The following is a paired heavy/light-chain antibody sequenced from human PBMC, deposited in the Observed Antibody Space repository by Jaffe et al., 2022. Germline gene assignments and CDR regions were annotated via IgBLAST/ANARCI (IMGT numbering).Light chain of an antibody. Sequence: SYELTQPPSVSVSPGQTASITCSGDKLGDKYACWYQQKPGQSPVLVIYQDSKRPSGIPERFSGSNSGNTATLTISGTQAMDEADYYCQAWDSSNVVFGGGTKLTVL. CDR2: QDS. CDR1: KLGDKY. V-gene: IGLV3-1*01. J-gene: IGLJ2*01. CDR3: QAWDSSNVV.
Heavy chain of an antibody. CDR3: ATDGHDYGGNKDAFDI. D-gene: IGHD4-17*01. Sequence: QVQLVQSGAEVKKPGSSVKVSCKASGGTFSSYTISWVRQAPGQGLEWMGRIIPILGIANYAQKFQGRVTITADKSTSTAYMELSSLRSEDTAVYYCATDGHDYGGNKDAFDIWGQGTMVTVSS. V-gene: IGHV1-69*02. J-gene: IGHJ3*02. CDR2: IIPILGIA. CDR1: GGTFSSYT.